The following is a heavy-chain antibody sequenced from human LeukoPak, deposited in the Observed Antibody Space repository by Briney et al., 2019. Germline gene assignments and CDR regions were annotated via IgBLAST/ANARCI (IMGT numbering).Heavy chain of an antibody. D-gene: IGHD4/OR15-4a*01. J-gene: IGHJ4*01. CDR1: GYGFTSYQ. Sequence: ASVKVSCKASGYGFTSYQIHWVRQAPGQGLEWMGIINPSGGSTRYAQKFQARLTLTSDTSATTVNMELTNVRSDDTAVYYCARAVDYPTYSFDFWGHGSLVTVST. V-gene: IGHV1-46*01. CDR3: ARAVDYPTYSFDF. CDR2: INPSGGST.